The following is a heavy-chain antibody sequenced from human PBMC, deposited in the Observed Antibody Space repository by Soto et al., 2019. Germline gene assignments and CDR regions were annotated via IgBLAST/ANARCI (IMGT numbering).Heavy chain of an antibody. CDR3: ARGSGPNDAFDI. Sequence: QVQLQESGPGLVKPSETLSLTCTVSGGSVSSGSYYWSWIRQPPGKGLEWIGYIYYSGSTNYNPSRKSRVTVSVDTSKHQFSLKLSSVTAADTAVYYCARGSGPNDAFDIWGQGTMVTVSS. D-gene: IGHD2-15*01. V-gene: IGHV4-61*01. CDR1: GGSVSSGSYY. CDR2: IYYSGST. J-gene: IGHJ3*02.